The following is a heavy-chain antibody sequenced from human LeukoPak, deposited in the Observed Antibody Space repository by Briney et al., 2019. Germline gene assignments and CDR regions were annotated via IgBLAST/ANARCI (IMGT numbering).Heavy chain of an antibody. CDR2: INHSGST. CDR1: GGSISSNNW. Sequence: SGTLSLTCAVSGGSISSNNWWGWVRQPPGKGLEWIGEINHSGSTNYNPSLKSRVTISVDTSKNQFSLKLSSVTAADTAVYYCARKRLWDSSGYSRMGRVGYFDYWGQGTLVTVSS. CDR3: ARKRLWDSSGYSRMGRVGYFDY. D-gene: IGHD3-22*01. V-gene: IGHV4-4*02. J-gene: IGHJ4*02.